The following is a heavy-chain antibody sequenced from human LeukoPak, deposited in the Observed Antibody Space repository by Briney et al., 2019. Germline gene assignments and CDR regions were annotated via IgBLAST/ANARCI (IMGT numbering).Heavy chain of an antibody. D-gene: IGHD1-26*01. CDR3: AKDPKGGDFADGMDV. CDR1: GFTFSSYA. Sequence: GGSLRLSCAASGFTFSSYAMSRVRQAPGKGLEWVSAISGSGGSTYYADSVKGRFTISRDNSKNTLYLQMNSLRAEDTAVYYCAKDPKGGDFADGMDVWGQGTTVTVSS. V-gene: IGHV3-23*01. CDR2: ISGSGGST. J-gene: IGHJ6*02.